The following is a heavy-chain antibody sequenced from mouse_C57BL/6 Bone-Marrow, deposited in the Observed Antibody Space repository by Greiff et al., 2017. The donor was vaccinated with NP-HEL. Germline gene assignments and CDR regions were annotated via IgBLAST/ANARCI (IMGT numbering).Heavy chain of an antibody. CDR1: GFTFSSYA. V-gene: IGHV5-4*01. D-gene: IGHD1-1*01. CDR3: ARGITTVPHFDY. CDR2: ISDGGSYT. Sequence: EVQGVESGGGLVKPGGSLKLSCAASGFTFSSYAMSWVRQTPEKRLEWVANISDGGSYTYYPDNVKGRFTISRDNAKNNLYLQMSHLKSEDTAMYYCARGITTVPHFDYWGQGTTLTVSS. J-gene: IGHJ2*01.